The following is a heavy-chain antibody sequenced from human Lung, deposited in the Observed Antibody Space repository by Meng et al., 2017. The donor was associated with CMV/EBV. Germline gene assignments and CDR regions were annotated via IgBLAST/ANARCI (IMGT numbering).Heavy chain of an antibody. CDR2: IYWNDDK. CDR3: AHRRGGQIVSLPAAYDY. Sequence: FSLRTTGVGVGWIRQPPGKAPEWLAVIYWNDDKRYSPSLKSRLSITMDTSKNHVVLTMTNMDPLDTATYFCAHRRGGQIVSLPAAYDYWGQGSLVTVSS. V-gene: IGHV2-5*01. CDR1: FSLRTTGVG. D-gene: IGHD2-2*01. J-gene: IGHJ4*02.